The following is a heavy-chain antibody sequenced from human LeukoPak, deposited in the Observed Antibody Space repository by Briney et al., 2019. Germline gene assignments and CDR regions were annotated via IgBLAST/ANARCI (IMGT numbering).Heavy chain of an antibody. CDR3: ARSTPYDYVWGSYRPDDACDI. J-gene: IGHJ3*02. V-gene: IGHV4-34*01. CDR1: CGSFSGYY. CDR2: INHNGST. D-gene: IGHD3-16*02. Sequence: SETLSLTCAVYCGSFSGYYWSWIRQPPGKGLEWIGEINHNGSTNYNPSLKSRVTISVDTSKNQFSLKLSSVTAADTAVYYCARSTPYDYVWGSYRPDDACDIWGQGTMVTVSS.